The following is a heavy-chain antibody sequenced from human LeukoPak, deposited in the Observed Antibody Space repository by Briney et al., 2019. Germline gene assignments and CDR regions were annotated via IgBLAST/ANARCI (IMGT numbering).Heavy chain of an antibody. D-gene: IGHD3-22*01. V-gene: IGHV3-23*01. CDR3: AKPYYYDSSGYSVNYFDS. CDR1: GFTFSSYA. J-gene: IGHJ4*02. Sequence: GGSLRLSCAASGFTFSSYAMSWVRQAPGKGLEWVSVISGSGGRTHYADSVQSRFTISRDNSKNTLYLQMNSLRAEDTAVYYCAKPYYYDSSGYSVNYFDSWGQGTLVTVSS. CDR2: ISGSGGRT.